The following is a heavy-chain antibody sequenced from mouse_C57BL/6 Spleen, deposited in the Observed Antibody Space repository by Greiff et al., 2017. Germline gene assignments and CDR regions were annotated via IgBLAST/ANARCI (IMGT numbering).Heavy chain of an antibody. CDR1: GYTFTSYW. D-gene: IGHD1-1*01. J-gene: IGHJ3*01. Sequence: VQLQQSGAELVMPGASVKLSCKASGYTFTSYWMHWVKQRPGQGLEWIGEIDPSDSYTNYNQKFKGKSTLTVDKSSSTAYMQLSSLTSEDSAVYYCARKGYYGSSYAWFAYWGQGTLVTVSA. CDR3: ARKGYYGSSYAWFAY. CDR2: IDPSDSYT. V-gene: IGHV1-69*01.